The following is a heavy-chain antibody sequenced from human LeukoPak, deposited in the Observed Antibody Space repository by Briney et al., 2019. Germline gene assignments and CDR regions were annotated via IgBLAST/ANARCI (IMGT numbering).Heavy chain of an antibody. D-gene: IGHD3-22*01. V-gene: IGHV1-24*01. CDR2: FDPEDGET. J-gene: IGHJ4*02. CDR3: ARGIDTAMVTWEKDYYDGSGYHYFDY. CDR1: GYTLTELS. Sequence: GASVKVSCKVSGYTLTELSMHWVRQAPGKGLEWMGGFDPEDGETIYAQKFQGRVTMTEDTSTGTAYMELSSLRSEDTAVYYCARGIDTAMVTWEKDYYDGSGYHYFDYWGQGTLVTVSS.